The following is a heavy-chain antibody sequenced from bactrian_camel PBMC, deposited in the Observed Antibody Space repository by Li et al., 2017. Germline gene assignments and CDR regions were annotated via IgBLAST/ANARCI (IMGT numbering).Heavy chain of an antibody. D-gene: IGHD1*01. Sequence: HVQLVESGGGSVQVGGSLTLSCVASGDTIGRYCMGWFRQIPDREREGVAGIDSDGMATYDDSAKGRFMIVKDNDKNTVYLQMNNLKPEDSAMYYCAARGSAYRCLGGGRGRQGYNYWGQGTQVTVS. J-gene: IGHJ4*01. CDR1: GDTIGRYC. V-gene: IGHV3S9*01. CDR2: IDSDGMA. CDR3: AARGSAYRCLGGGRGRQGYNY.